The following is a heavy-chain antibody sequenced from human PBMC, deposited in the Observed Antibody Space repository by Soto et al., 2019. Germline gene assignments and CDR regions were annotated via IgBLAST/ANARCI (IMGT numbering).Heavy chain of an antibody. CDR2: IWYDGSNK. CDR3: ARAVRTDYYDSSGYYLGRYYYYYYGMDV. J-gene: IGHJ6*02. CDR1: GFTFSSYG. D-gene: IGHD3-22*01. V-gene: IGHV3-33*01. Sequence: GGSLRLSCAASGFTFSSYGMHWVRQAPGKGLERVAVIWYDGSNKYYADSVKGRFTISRDNSKNTLYLQMNSLRAEDTAVYYCARAVRTDYYDSSGYYLGRYYYYYYGMDVWGQGTTVTVSS.